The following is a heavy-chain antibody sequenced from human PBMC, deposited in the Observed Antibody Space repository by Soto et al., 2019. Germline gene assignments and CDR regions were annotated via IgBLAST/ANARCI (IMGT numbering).Heavy chain of an antibody. V-gene: IGHV1-69*13. CDR2: IIPIFRSS. J-gene: IGHJ4*02. CDR1: GGTFTDYA. CDR3: AKDVGFQQHLFVFDL. Sequence: VKVSCKASGGTFTDYAFSWVRQAPGQGLEWMGGIIPIFRSSNFAQKFQGRLTIFADASAGTAYMELSSLRSDDTAIYYCAKDVGFQQHLFVFDLWGQGTLVTVSS. D-gene: IGHD3-10*02.